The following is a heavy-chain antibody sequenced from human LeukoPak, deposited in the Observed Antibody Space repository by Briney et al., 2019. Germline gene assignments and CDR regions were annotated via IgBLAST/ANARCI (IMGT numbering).Heavy chain of an antibody. J-gene: IGHJ4*02. V-gene: IGHV3-21*01. Sequence: GGSLRLSCAAPGFTFSSYWMHWVRQAPGKGLEWVSSISSSSSYIYYADSVKGRFTISRDNAKNSLYLQMNSLRAEDTAVYYCAREGAYCGGDCYFDYWGQGTLVTVSS. CDR2: ISSSSSYI. CDR1: GFTFSSYW. D-gene: IGHD2-21*01. CDR3: AREGAYCGGDCYFDY.